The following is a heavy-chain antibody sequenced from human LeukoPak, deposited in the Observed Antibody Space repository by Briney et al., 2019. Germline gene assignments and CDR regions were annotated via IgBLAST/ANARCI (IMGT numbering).Heavy chain of an antibody. Sequence: SVKVSCKASGGTFSSYAISWVRQAPGQGLEWMGGIIPIFGTANYAQKFQGRVTITADESMSTAYMELSSLRSEDTAVYYCARDRPDILTGSRNWFDPWGQGTLVTVSS. CDR3: ARDRPDILTGSRNWFDP. CDR2: IIPIFGTA. J-gene: IGHJ5*02. V-gene: IGHV1-69*13. D-gene: IGHD3-9*01. CDR1: GGTFSSYA.